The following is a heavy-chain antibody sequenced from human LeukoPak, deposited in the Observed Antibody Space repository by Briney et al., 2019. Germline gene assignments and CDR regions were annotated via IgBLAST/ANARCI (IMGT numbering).Heavy chain of an antibody. CDR3: ASNQDYRFEY. V-gene: IGHV3-7*01. CDR2: IKQDGTVK. D-gene: IGHD4-11*01. CDR1: GFTFSSYW. Sequence: GGSVRLSCAASGFTFSSYWMSWVRQAPGKGLEWVANIKQDGTVKHYVDSVKGRFTISRDNAKNSLYLQMNRLRADETAVYYCASNQDYRFEYWGQGTLVTVSS. J-gene: IGHJ4*02.